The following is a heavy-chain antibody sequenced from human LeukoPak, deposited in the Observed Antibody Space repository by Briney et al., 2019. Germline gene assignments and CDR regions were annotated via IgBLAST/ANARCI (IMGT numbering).Heavy chain of an antibody. CDR1: GGSISSSSHY. CDR3: ARSFVYDSSGGSNYFDY. V-gene: IGHV4-39*01. CDR2: IYYSGST. J-gene: IGHJ4*02. D-gene: IGHD3-22*01. Sequence: PSETLSLTCTVSGGSISSSSHYWGWIRQPPGKGLEWIGSIYYSGSTYYNPSFKSRVTISADTSKNQFSLKLSSVTAADTAVYYCARSFVYDSSGGSNYFDYWGQGTLVTVSS.